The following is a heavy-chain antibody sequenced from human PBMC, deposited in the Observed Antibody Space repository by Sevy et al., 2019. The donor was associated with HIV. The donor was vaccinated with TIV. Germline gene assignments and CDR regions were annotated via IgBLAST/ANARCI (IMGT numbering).Heavy chain of an antibody. V-gene: IGHV4-31*03. CDR2: ISYSGST. J-gene: IGHJ3*01. CDR1: GGSISSGGYF. D-gene: IGHD1-26*01. CDR3: ARATNLNAFDF. Sequence: SETLSLTCTVSGGSISSGGYFWTWIRQHPRKGLEWIGSISYSGSTYYTPSLKSRVTISVDTSKNQFSLKLSSVTAADTAVYFWARATNLNAFDFWGQGTMVTVSS.